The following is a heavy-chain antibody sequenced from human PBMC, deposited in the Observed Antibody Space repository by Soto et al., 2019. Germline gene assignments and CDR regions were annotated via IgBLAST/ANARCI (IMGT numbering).Heavy chain of an antibody. Sequence: SQTLSLTCAISGDSVSSISAAWNWIRQSPSRGLEWLGRTYYRSKWYNDYAESVKSRITINPDTSKNQFSLHLNSVTPEDTAVYYCARDPPDFHSAFDYWGQGTLVTVSS. J-gene: IGHJ4*02. CDR1: GDSVSSISAA. D-gene: IGHD4-4*01. CDR2: TYYRSKWYN. CDR3: ARDPPDFHSAFDY. V-gene: IGHV6-1*01.